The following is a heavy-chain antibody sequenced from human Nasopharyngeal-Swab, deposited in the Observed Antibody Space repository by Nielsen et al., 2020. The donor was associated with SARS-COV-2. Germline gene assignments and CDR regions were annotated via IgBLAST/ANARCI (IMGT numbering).Heavy chain of an antibody. CDR3: TAKGH. V-gene: IGHV3-15*01. CDR2: IKSKTDGGTT. CDR1: GFTFSNAW. J-gene: IGHJ4*02. Sequence: GESLKISCAASGFTFSNAWMNWVRQAPGKGLEWVGRIKSKTDGGTTDYAAPVKGRFTISRDDSKDTLFLEMNSLKIEDTAVYHCTAKGHWGQGTLVSVSS.